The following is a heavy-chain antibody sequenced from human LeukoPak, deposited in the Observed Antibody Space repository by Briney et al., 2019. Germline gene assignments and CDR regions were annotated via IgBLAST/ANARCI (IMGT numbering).Heavy chain of an antibody. CDR2: LKHDGREK. J-gene: IGHJ4*02. CDR3: ATDSGAQRY. D-gene: IGHD1-26*01. Sequence: GGSLRLSCAASGFTFSSYSMNWVRLAPGKGLEWVANLKHDGREKSYVDSVKGRFSISRDNAKNSLYLQIDSLRAEDTAVYYCATDSGAQRYWGQGTLATVSS. CDR1: GFTFSSYS. V-gene: IGHV3-7*01.